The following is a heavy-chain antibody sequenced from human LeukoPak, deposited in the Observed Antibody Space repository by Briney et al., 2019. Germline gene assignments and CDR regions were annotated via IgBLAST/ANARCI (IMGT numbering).Heavy chain of an antibody. CDR3: AKGAAAGKVDWFDP. J-gene: IGHJ5*02. D-gene: IGHD6-13*01. V-gene: IGHV3-23*01. CDR1: GFTFSNFA. Sequence: GSLRLSCAASGFTFSNFAMMWVRQAPGTGLQWVSTITGYGATFYADSVRGRFTIFRDTSMNTLFLQMNSLGAEDTAVYYCAKGAAAGKVDWFDPWGQGTLVTVSS. CDR2: ITGYGAT.